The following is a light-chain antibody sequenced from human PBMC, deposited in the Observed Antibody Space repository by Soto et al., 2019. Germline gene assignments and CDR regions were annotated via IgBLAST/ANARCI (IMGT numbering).Light chain of an antibody. Sequence: SMSAGTLSLSPGERATLSCRASQSITSRYLAWYQQKPGQAPRLLIFGASIRDTGIPDRFSGSGSGTDFTLTSSRLEPEDIAVYYCQSYGSSPTFGEGTKVAIK. V-gene: IGKV3-20*01. CDR2: GAS. J-gene: IGKJ4*02. CDR1: QSITSRY. CDR3: QSYGSSPT.